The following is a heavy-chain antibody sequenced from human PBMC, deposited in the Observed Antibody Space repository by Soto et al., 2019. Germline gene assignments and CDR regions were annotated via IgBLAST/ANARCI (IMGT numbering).Heavy chain of an antibody. V-gene: IGHV4-59*01. CDR1: GGSISSYY. CDR2: IYYSGST. CDR3: ARGRITMVRGVITHWFDP. Sequence: LSLTCTVSGGSISSYYWSWIRQPPGKGLEWIGYIYYSGSTNYNPSLKSRVTISVDTSKNQFSLKLSSVTAADTAVYYCARGRITMVRGVITHWFDPWGQGTLVTVSS. D-gene: IGHD3-10*01. J-gene: IGHJ5*02.